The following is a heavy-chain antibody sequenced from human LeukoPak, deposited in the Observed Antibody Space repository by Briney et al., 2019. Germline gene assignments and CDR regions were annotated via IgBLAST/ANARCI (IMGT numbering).Heavy chain of an antibody. CDR3: ARVDDYIWGSYRTDY. J-gene: IGHJ4*02. CDR1: GFTFSSYW. V-gene: IGHV3-74*01. CDR2: INSDGSST. D-gene: IGHD3-16*02. Sequence: GGSLRLSCAASGFTFSSYWMHWVRQAPGKGLVWVSRINSDGSSTSYADSVKGRFTISRDNAKNTLYLQMNSLRAEDTAVYYCARVDDYIWGSYRTDYWGQGTRVTVSS.